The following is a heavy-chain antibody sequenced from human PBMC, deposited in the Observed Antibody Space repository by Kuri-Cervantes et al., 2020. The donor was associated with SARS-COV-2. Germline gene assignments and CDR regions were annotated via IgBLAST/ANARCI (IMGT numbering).Heavy chain of an antibody. CDR1: GGTFSSYA. Sequence: SVKVSCKASGGTFSSYAISWVRQAPGQGLEWMGGIIPIFGTANYAQKFQGRVTITADESTSTAYMELSSLRSEDTAVYHCARAGYSGYDRIAAAGPPGYWGQGTLVTVSS. D-gene: IGHD5-12*01. CDR3: ARAGYSGYDRIAAAGPPGY. J-gene: IGHJ4*02. V-gene: IGHV1-69*13. CDR2: IIPIFGTA.